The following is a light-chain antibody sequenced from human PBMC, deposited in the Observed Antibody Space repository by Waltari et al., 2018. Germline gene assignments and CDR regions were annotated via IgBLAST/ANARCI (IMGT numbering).Light chain of an antibody. Sequence: EIVMTQSPATLSVSPGERATLSCRASQSVGSKLAWYQQKPGQAPRLLIYGASTRATGIPARFSGSGSGTEFTRTISSLQSEDFAVYYCHQYNNWPRTFGQGTKVEIK. CDR2: GAS. J-gene: IGKJ1*01. CDR1: QSVGSK. CDR3: HQYNNWPRT. V-gene: IGKV3-15*01.